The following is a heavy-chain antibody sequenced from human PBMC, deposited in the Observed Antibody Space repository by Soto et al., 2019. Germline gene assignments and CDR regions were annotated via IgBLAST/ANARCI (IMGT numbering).Heavy chain of an antibody. D-gene: IGHD3-10*01. CDR2: TYYRSKWYY. CDR1: GDSVSSNSVA. J-gene: IGHJ3*02. V-gene: IGHV6-1*01. CDR3: ARDRGKQINYRDAFNI. Sequence: SQTLSLTCAISGDSVSSNSVAWNWIRQSPSRGLEWLGRTYYRSKWYYDYAVSVKSRITIKPDTSKNQFSLQLNSMTPEDTAVYYCARDRGKQINYRDAFNIWGQGTMVT.